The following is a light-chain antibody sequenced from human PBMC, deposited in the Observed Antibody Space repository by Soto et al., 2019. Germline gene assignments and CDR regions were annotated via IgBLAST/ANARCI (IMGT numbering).Light chain of an antibody. CDR3: GTWDSSLSAYV. J-gene: IGLJ1*01. V-gene: IGLV1-51*01. Sequence: QSVLTQPPSVSAAAGQKATIPCSGSSSNIGNNYLSWYQQLPGAAPKLLIYDNNKRPSGIPDRFSGSKSGTSATLGITGLXTGDEADYYCGTWDSSLSAYVFGTGTKVTVL. CDR1: SSNIGNNY. CDR2: DNN.